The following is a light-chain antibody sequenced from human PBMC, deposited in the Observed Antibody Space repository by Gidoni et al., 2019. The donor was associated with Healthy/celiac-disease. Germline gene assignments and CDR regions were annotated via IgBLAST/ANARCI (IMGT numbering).Light chain of an antibody. Sequence: QSALTQPASVSGSPGQSITISCTGTSSDVWSYNLVSWYTQHPVKAPKLMIYEVSKRPSGVSNRFSGSKSGNTASLTISGLQAEGEADYYCCSYAGSSTLVFGGGTKLTVL. V-gene: IGLV2-23*02. CDR3: CSYAGSSTLV. CDR1: SSDVWSYNL. CDR2: EVS. J-gene: IGLJ2*01.